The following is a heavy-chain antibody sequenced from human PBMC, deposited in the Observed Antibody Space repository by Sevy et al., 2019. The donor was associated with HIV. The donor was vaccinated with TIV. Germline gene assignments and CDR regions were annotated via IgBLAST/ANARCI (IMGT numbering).Heavy chain of an antibody. Sequence: GGSLRLSCVVSGFTFRNYWMSWVCQAPGKGLEWVANINQNGTEIYSVDSVKGRFTFSRDNTKNSVYLQMNSLRAEDTAIYYCAINSDYGMDAWGQGTTVTVSS. CDR3: AINSDYGMDA. CDR1: GFTFRNYW. V-gene: IGHV3-7*01. CDR2: INQNGTEI. J-gene: IGHJ6*02. D-gene: IGHD4-4*01.